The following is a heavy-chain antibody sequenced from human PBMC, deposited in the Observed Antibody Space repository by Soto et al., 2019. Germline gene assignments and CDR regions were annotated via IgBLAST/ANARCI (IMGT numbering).Heavy chain of an antibody. D-gene: IGHD3-10*01. J-gene: IGHJ5*02. Sequence: GGSLRLSCAASGFPFSITDMTWVRHAPGKGLDWVSTIDGSGGTTYYADSVKGRFTISRDNSMNTVYLQMNSLRADDTALYYCAKNSGWFNTWGQGALVTVSS. V-gene: IGHV3-23*01. CDR3: AKNSGWFNT. CDR2: IDGSGGTT. CDR1: GFPFSITD.